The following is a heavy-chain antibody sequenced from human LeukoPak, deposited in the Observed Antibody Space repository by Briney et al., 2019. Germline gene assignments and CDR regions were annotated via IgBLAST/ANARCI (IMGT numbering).Heavy chain of an antibody. Sequence: GRSLRLSCAASGFTFDDYAMHWVRQAPEKGLEWVSGISWNSGSIGYADSVKGRFTISRDNAKNSLYLQMNSLRAEDTALYYCAESPSIAAAGSPYGYYYYGMDVWGQGTTVTVSS. CDR3: AESPSIAAAGSPYGYYYYGMDV. CDR2: ISWNSGSI. D-gene: IGHD6-13*01. J-gene: IGHJ6*02. V-gene: IGHV3-9*01. CDR1: GFTFDDYA.